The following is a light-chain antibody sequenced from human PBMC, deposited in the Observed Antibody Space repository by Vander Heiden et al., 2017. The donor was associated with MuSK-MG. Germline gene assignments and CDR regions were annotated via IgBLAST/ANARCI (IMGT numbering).Light chain of an antibody. V-gene: IGLV2-14*01. CDR3: SSYTSSSPV. J-gene: IGLJ2*01. CDR2: DVS. CDR1: SSDVGGYNY. Sequence: QSALTQPASVSGSPGQSITISCTGTSSDVGGYNYVSWYQQHPGKAPILMIYDVSNRPSGVSNRFSGSKSGTTASLTISGLQAEDEDYYYCSSYTSSSPVFGGGTKLTVL.